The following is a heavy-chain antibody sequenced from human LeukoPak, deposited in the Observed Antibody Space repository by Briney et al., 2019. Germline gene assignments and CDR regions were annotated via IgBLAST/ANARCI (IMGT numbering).Heavy chain of an antibody. J-gene: IGHJ3*02. CDR2: ISAYNGNT. D-gene: IGHD3-9*01. CDR1: GYTFTSYG. Sequence: ASVKVSCKASGYTFTSYGISWVRQAPGQGLEWMGWISAYNGNTNYAQKLQGRVTMTTDTSTSTAYMELRSLRSEDTAVYYCARDPITISPSDAFDIWGQGTMVTASS. V-gene: IGHV1-18*01. CDR3: ARDPITISPSDAFDI.